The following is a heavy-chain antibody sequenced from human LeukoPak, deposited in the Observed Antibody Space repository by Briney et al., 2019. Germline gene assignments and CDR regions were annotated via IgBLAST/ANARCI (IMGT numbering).Heavy chain of an antibody. D-gene: IGHD4-23*01. CDR3: AKVWRTTVVTRGAFDI. Sequence: SQTLSLTCTVSGGSISSGSYYWSWIRQPAGKGLEWIGRIYTSGSTNYNPSLKSRVTISVDTSKNQFSLKLSSVTAADTAVYYCAKVWRTTVVTRGAFDIWGQGTMVTVSS. CDR1: GGSISSGSYY. CDR2: IYTSGST. J-gene: IGHJ3*02. V-gene: IGHV4-61*02.